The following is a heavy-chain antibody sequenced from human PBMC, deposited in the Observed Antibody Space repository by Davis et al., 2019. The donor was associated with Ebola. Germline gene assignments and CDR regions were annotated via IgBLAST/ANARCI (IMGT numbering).Heavy chain of an antibody. CDR2: ISYDGSNK. Sequence: GESLKISCAASGFTFSSYAMHWVRQAPGKGLEWVAVISYDGSNKYYADSVKGRFTISRDNSKNTLYLQMNSLRAEDTAVYYCARGRRVWELLVGIYWGQGTLVTVSS. D-gene: IGHD1-26*01. CDR1: GFTFSSYA. CDR3: ARGRRVWELLVGIY. J-gene: IGHJ4*02. V-gene: IGHV3-30-3*01.